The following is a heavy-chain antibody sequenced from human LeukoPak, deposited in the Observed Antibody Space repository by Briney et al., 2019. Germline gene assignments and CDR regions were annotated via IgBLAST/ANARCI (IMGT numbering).Heavy chain of an antibody. V-gene: IGHV4-59*01. J-gene: IGHJ4*02. CDR3: ARGPLNEEIDY. CDR2: IYYSGST. CDR1: GGSIDIYY. D-gene: IGHD1-1*01. Sequence: PSETLSLTCTVSGGSIDIYYWSWIRQPPGKGLEWIGYIYYSGSTNYNPSLKSRVTISVDTSKNQLSLKLSSVTAADTAVYYCARGPLNEEIDYWGQGTLVTVSS.